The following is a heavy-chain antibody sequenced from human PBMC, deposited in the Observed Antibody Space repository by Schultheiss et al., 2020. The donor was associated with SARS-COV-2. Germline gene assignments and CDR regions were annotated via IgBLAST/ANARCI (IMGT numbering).Heavy chain of an antibody. J-gene: IGHJ6*02. CDR3: ARDRSPVVVPGARDDV. V-gene: IGHV3-48*03. CDR2: INTTAIVK. CDR1: AFISNYL. Sequence: GGSLRLSCVAPAFISNYLINWVRQAPGKGLERVSLINTTAIVKNYADSVKGRFTISRDNANNSLHLQMSSLRADDTAVYYCARDRSPVVVPGARDDVWGRGTTVTVSS. D-gene: IGHD2-2*01.